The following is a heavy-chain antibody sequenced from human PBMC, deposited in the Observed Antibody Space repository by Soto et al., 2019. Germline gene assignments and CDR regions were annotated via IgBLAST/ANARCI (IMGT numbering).Heavy chain of an antibody. D-gene: IGHD4-17*01. V-gene: IGHV1-2*04. CDR3: VRPTTYGDYYYYGMDV. J-gene: IGHJ6*02. CDR2: INPNSGGT. Sequence: GASVKVSCKASGYTFTGYYMHWVRQAPGQGLEWMGWINPNSGGTNYAQKFQGWVTMTRDTSISTAYMELSRLRSDDTAVYYCVRPTTYGDYYYYGMDVWCQGTTVTVSS. CDR1: GYTFTGYY.